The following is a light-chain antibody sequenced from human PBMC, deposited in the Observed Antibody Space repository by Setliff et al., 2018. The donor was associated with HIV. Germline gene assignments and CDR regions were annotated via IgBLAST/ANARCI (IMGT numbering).Light chain of an antibody. J-gene: IGLJ2*01. V-gene: IGLV2-14*03. CDR2: DVN. Sequence: QSALTQPASVSGSPGQSVTISCTGTSSDVGAYYYVSWYQQHPAKAPKLILYDVNNRPSGVSDRFSGSKSGNTASLTISGLQADDEAHYYCSSYTSSGSGFGGGTK. CDR3: SSYTSSGSG. CDR1: SSDVGAYYY.